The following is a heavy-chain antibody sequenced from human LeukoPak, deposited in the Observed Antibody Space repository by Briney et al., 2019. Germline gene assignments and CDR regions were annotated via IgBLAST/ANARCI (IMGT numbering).Heavy chain of an antibody. CDR3: ARAAGWLDP. V-gene: IGHV3-11*01. Sequence: GGSLRLSCTASGFTFSDYYMSWIRQAPGKGLEWVPNIGNSVGNKYYADSVKGRFTIPRDNAKKSLYLQMNSLRAEDTAVYYCARAAGWLDPWGQGTLVIVSS. CDR1: GFTFSDYY. D-gene: IGHD6-13*01. J-gene: IGHJ5*02. CDR2: IGNSVGNK.